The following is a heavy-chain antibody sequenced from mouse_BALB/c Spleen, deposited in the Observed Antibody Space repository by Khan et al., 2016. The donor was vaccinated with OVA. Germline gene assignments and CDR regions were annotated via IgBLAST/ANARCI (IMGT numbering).Heavy chain of an antibody. J-gene: IGHJ3*01. CDR1: GYAFSSYW. D-gene: IGHD2-14*01. Sequence: QVQLQQPGAELVRPGSSVKISCKASGYAFSSYWMNWVKQRPGQGLEWIGQIYPGDGNTHYNGNFKGKATLTADKSSSTAYMQLSSLTSDDSEVYFCARLGYWLAYWGQGTLVTVSA. V-gene: IGHV1-80*01. CDR3: ARLGYWLAY. CDR2: IYPGDGNT.